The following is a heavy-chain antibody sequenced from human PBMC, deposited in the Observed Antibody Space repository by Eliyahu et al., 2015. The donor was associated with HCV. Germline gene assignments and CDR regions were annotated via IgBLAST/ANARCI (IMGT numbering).Heavy chain of an antibody. CDR1: GFTFDXCA. V-gene: IGHV3-9*01. D-gene: IGHD4-17*01. J-gene: IGHJ4*02. Sequence: EVQLVESGGGLVQPGRSLXLSXXASGFTFDXCAMXWVRXAPGKGLEXVXGISWNSGSIGYADSVKGRFTISRDNAKNSLYLQMNSLRAEDTALYYCAKDMAWGYGDSYFDYWGQGTLVTVSS. CDR3: AKDMAWGYGDSYFDY. CDR2: ISWNSGSI.